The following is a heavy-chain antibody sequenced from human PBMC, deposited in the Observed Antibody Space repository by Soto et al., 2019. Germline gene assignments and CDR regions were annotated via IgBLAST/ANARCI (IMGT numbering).Heavy chain of an antibody. Sequence: SEALSLTCAVSDGSISSGGYSWSWIRQPPGKGLEWIGYIYHSGSTYYNPSLKSRVTISVDRSKNQFSLKLSSVTAADTAVYYCARGPPFGYRGQGTLVTVSS. CDR1: DGSISSGGYS. CDR3: ARGPPFGY. CDR2: IYHSGST. D-gene: IGHD3-10*01. V-gene: IGHV4-30-2*01. J-gene: IGHJ4*02.